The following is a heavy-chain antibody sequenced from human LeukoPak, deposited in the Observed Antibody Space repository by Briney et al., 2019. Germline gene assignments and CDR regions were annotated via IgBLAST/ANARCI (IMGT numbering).Heavy chain of an antibody. CDR1: GFTFSSYG. V-gene: IGHV3-30*02. J-gene: IGHJ4*02. D-gene: IGHD6-13*01. CDR2: IRYDGSNK. Sequence: QPGGSLRLSCAASGFTFSSYGMHWVRQAPGKGLEGVAFIRYDGSNKYYADSVKGRFTISRDNSKNTLYLQMNSLRAEDTAVYYCATYRLMAAAGVDYWGQGTLVTVSS. CDR3: ATYRLMAAAGVDY.